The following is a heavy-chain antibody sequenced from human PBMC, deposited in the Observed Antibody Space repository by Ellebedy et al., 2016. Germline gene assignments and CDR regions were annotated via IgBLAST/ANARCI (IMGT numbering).Heavy chain of an antibody. CDR3: VRDGETTSSGWYFDY. J-gene: IGHJ4*02. V-gene: IGHV3-23*01. Sequence: GESLKISCAASGFTFSNNAMAWVRQAPGKGLQWVSTIGGRGGGTYYADSVKGRFTISRDNAKNSLYLQMNGLRPDDTGVYYCVRDGETTSSGWYFDYWGQGTLVSVSS. CDR1: GFTFSNNA. D-gene: IGHD1/OR15-1a*01. CDR2: IGGRGGGT.